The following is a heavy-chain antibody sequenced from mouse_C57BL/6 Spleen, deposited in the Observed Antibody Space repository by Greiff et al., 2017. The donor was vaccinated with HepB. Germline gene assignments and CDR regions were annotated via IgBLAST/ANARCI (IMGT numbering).Heavy chain of an antibody. V-gene: IGHV5-16*01. CDR1: GFTFSDYY. CDR3: ARAVVEGDYFDY. D-gene: IGHD1-1*01. CDR2: INYDGSST. Sequence: DVKLVESEGGLVQPGSSMKLSCTASGFTFSDYYMAWVRQVPEKGLEWVANINYDGSSTYYLDSLKSRFIISRDNAKNILYLQMSSLKSEDTATYYCARAVVEGDYFDYWGQGTTLTVSS. J-gene: IGHJ2*01.